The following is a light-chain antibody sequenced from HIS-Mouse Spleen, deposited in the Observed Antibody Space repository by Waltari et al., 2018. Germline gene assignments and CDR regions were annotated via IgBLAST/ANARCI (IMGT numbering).Light chain of an antibody. CDR2: DDS. CDR1: NIGSKS. J-gene: IGLJ2*01. V-gene: IGLV3-21*03. Sequence: SYVLTQPPSVSVAPGKTARITCGGNNIGSKSVHWYQQKPGQAPVLDVYDDSDRPSGLPERFSGSNSGNTATLTISRVEAGDEADYYCQVWDSSSDHVVFGGGTKLTVL. CDR3: QVWDSSSDHVV.